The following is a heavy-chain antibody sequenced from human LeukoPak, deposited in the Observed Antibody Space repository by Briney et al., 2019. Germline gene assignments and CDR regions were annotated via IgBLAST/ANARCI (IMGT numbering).Heavy chain of an antibody. CDR1: GGSISSSNW. J-gene: IGHJ4*02. CDR2: IYHSGST. Sequence: SETLSLTCAVSGGSISSSNWWSWVRQPPGKGLEWIGEIYHSGSTNYNPSLKSRVTISVDTSKNHFSLKVSSVTASDTAVYYCAREGGGYNNRGFDYWGQGTLVTVSS. D-gene: IGHD5-24*01. V-gene: IGHV4-4*02. CDR3: AREGGGYNNRGFDY.